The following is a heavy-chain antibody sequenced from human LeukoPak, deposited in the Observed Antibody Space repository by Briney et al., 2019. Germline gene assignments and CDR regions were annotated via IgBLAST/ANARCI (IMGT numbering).Heavy chain of an antibody. J-gene: IGHJ4*02. D-gene: IGHD3-22*01. CDR1: GYTFTGYY. CDR2: INPNSGGT. CDR3: ARVLRGTYYYDSSGYYYFDY. Sequence: ASVKVSCKASGYTFTGYYMHWVRQAPGQGLEWMGWINPNSGGTNYAQKFQGRVAMTRDTSISTAYMELSRLRSDGTAVYYCARVLRGTYYYDSSGYYYFDYWGQGTLVTVSS. V-gene: IGHV1-2*02.